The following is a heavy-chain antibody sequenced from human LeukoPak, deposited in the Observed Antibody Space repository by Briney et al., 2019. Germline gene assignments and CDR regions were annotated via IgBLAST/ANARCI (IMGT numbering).Heavy chain of an antibody. Sequence: GSVKVSCKASGYTVTGYYMHWVRQAPGQGLEWMGWINPNSGGTNYAQKFQGRVTMTRDTSISTAYMELSRLRSDDTAVYYCAREPHYYGSGSGDYWGQGTLVTVSS. CDR3: AREPHYYGSGSGDY. V-gene: IGHV1-2*02. CDR1: GYTVTGYY. CDR2: INPNSGGT. D-gene: IGHD3-10*01. J-gene: IGHJ4*02.